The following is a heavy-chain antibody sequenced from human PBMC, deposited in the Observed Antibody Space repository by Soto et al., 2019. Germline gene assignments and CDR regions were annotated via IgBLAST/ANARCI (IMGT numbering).Heavy chain of an antibody. J-gene: IGHJ4*02. CDR1: GFTYSSYA. D-gene: IGHD3-22*01. CDR3: ATPLQYYYDSSGYWGY. CDR2: IGGSGGST. Sequence: VQLLESGGGLVQPGGSLRLSCAASGFTYSSYAMSWVRQAPGKGLEWVSAIGGSGGSTYYADSVKGRLTISRDNSKKTLYLQMNSLRAEDTAVYYCATPLQYYYDSSGYWGYWGQGTLVTVSS. V-gene: IGHV3-23*01.